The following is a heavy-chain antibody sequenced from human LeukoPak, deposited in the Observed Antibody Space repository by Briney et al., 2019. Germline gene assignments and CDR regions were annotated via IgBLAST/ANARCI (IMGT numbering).Heavy chain of an antibody. CDR2: INPNSGGT. CDR1: GYTFTGYY. Sequence: ASVEVSCKASGYTFTGYYMHWVRQAPGQGLEWMGWINPNSGGTNYAQKLQGRVTMTTDTSTSTAYMELRSLRSDDTAVYYCARDFGIGSGPAGFDYWGQGTLVTVSS. D-gene: IGHD2-15*01. V-gene: IGHV1-2*02. J-gene: IGHJ4*02. CDR3: ARDFGIGSGPAGFDY.